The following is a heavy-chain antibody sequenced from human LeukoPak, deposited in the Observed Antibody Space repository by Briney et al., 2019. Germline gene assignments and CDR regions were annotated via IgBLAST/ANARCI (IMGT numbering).Heavy chain of an antibody. CDR1: GGSFSGYY. D-gene: IGHD4-11*01. CDR2: INHSGST. CDR3: ARGVYSYYYYGMDV. J-gene: IGHJ6*02. V-gene: IGHV4-34*01. Sequence: SETLSLTCAVHGGSFSGYYWSWIRQPPGKGLEWIGEINHSGSTNYNPSLKSRVTISVDTSKNQFSLKLSSVTAADTAVYYCARGVYSYYYYGMDVWGQGTTVTVSS.